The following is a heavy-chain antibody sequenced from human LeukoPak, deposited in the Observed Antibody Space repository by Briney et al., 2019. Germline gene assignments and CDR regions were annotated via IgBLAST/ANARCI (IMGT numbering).Heavy chain of an antibody. Sequence: PSETLSITCTVSGGSISGGSYYWSWIRQPAGEGLEWIGRIYTSGSTNYNPSLKSRVTISVDTSKNQFSLKLSSVTAADTAVYYCARDVSGSYGEWFDPWGQGTLVTVSS. D-gene: IGHD1-26*01. CDR2: IYTSGST. CDR3: ARDVSGSYGEWFDP. J-gene: IGHJ5*02. CDR1: GGSISGGSYY. V-gene: IGHV4-61*02.